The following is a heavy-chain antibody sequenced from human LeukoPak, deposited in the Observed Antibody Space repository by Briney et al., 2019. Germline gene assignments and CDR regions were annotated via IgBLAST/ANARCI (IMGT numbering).Heavy chain of an antibody. CDR2: ISYDGSNK. CDR1: GFTFSSYA. CDR3: ARERLSGQRLENKPIDY. J-gene: IGHJ4*02. V-gene: IGHV3-30-3*01. Sequence: GGSLRLSCAASGFTFSSYAMHWVRQAPGKGLEWVAVISYDGSNKYYADSVKGRFTISRDNSKNTLYLQMNSLRAEDTAVYYCARERLSGQRLENKPIDYWGQGTLVTVSS. D-gene: IGHD6-25*01.